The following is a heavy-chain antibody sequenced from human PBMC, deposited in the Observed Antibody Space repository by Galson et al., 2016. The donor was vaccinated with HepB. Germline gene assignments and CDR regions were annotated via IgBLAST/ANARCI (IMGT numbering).Heavy chain of an antibody. CDR1: GFTFSNYE. V-gene: IGHV3-48*03. CDR2: ISSSGHTI. J-gene: IGHJ4*02. Sequence: SLRLSCAASGFTFSNYEMQWVRQAPGKGLQWVSYISSSGHTIYYADSVKGRFTISRDNAKSSLHLQMNSLRVVDTAVYYCARGGASGWRARIDSWGQGTLITVSS. CDR3: ARGGASGWRARIDS. D-gene: IGHD6-19*01.